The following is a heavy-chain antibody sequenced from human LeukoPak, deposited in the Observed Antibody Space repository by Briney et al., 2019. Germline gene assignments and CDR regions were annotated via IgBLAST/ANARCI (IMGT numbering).Heavy chain of an antibody. D-gene: IGHD5-12*01. V-gene: IGHV3-15*01. CDR2: IKSKTDGGTT. Sequence: GGSLRLSCAASGFTFSNAWMSWVRQAPGKGLEWVGRIKSKTDGGTTDYAAPVKGRFTISRDDSKNTLYLQMNSLKTEDTAVYYCTTPMGGYDYVFDYWGQGTLVTVSS. CDR3: TTPMGGYDYVFDY. J-gene: IGHJ4*02. CDR1: GFTFSNAW.